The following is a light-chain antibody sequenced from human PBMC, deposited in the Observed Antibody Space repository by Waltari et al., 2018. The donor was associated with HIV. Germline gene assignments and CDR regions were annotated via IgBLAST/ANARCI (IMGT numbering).Light chain of an antibody. Sequence: DIEMTQSPASLSASVGDRVTITCRASPSVSNNLNWYQQKPGKAPDLLIYAASSLQRGVPSRFSGSGSGTDFTLTISSLHPEDFASYYCQQSYSFPLTFGPGTKVDIK. CDR1: PSVSNN. CDR3: QQSYSFPLT. V-gene: IGKV1-39*01. CDR2: AAS. J-gene: IGKJ3*01.